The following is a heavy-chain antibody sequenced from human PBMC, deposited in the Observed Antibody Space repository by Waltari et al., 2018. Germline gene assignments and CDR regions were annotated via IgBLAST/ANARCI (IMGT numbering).Heavy chain of an antibody. CDR2: INAGNGNT. D-gene: IGHD6-13*01. V-gene: IGHV1-3*01. CDR3: ARDEARGSSSWSFDP. J-gene: IGHJ5*02. Sequence: QVQLVQSGAAVQKPGASVKVSCQASGYTFTSHAMHWVPQAPGQRLEWMGWINAGNGNTKYSQKFQGRVTITRDTSASTAYMELSSLRSEDTAVYYWARDEARGSSSWSFDPWGQGTLVTVSS. CDR1: GYTFTSHA.